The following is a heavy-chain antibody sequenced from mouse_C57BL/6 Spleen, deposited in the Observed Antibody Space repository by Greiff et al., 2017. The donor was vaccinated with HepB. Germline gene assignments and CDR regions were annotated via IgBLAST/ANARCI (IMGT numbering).Heavy chain of an antibody. V-gene: IGHV14-2*01. D-gene: IGHD2-3*01. Sequence: EVKLQQSGAELVKPGASVKLSCTASGFNINDYYMHWVKQRTEQGLEWIGRIDPEDGDTNYAQKFQGKATITADKSSNTAYLQLSSLTSEDTAVYYCDPDDYWYFDVWGTGTTVTVSS. CDR1: GFNINDYY. J-gene: IGHJ1*03. CDR2: IDPEDGDT. CDR3: DPDDYWYFDV.